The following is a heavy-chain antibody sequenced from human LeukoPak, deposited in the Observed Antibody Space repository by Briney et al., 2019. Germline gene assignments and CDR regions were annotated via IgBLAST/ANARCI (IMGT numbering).Heavy chain of an antibody. CDR3: ARRGSSSWAEFDY. J-gene: IGHJ4*02. CDR2: MNPNSGNT. CDR1: GYTFTSYD. V-gene: IGHV1-8*01. Sequence: ASVKVSCKASGYTFTSYDINWVRQATGQGLEWMGWMNPNSGNTGYAQKFQGRVTMTRNTSISTAYMELSSPRSEDTAVYYCARRGSSSWAEFDYWGQGTLVTVSS. D-gene: IGHD6-13*01.